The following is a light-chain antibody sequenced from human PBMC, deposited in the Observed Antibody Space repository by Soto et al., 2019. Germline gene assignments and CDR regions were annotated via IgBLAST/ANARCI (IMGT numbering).Light chain of an antibody. Sequence: AIRLTQSPSSLSASVGDRVTITCRASQGINSALAWYQQKPGKPPNLLIYDASTLQIGVPYRFSGSGSGTDFTLTISSLQPEDFATYYCQQFKNYPPITFGQGTRLEIK. CDR2: DAS. V-gene: IGKV1D-13*01. CDR3: QQFKNYPPIT. J-gene: IGKJ5*01. CDR1: QGINSA.